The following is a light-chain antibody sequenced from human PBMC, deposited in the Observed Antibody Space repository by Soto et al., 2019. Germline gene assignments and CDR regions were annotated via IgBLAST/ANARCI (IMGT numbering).Light chain of an antibody. CDR3: QHYNYWPYT. CDR1: QTIDNT. Sequence: EIVMTQSPATLSLSPVEIATLSCRASQTIDNTLAWYQRKPGQAPRLLIYDASTRATGVPARFSGSGSGTDFTLTISSLQSEDFAVYYCQHYNYWPYTCGQGTKVDIK. CDR2: DAS. J-gene: IGKJ2*01. V-gene: IGKV3-15*01.